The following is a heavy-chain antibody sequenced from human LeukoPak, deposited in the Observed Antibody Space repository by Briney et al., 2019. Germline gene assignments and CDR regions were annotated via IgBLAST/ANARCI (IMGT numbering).Heavy chain of an antibody. CDR2: IYYSGST. J-gene: IGHJ5*02. V-gene: IGHV4-59*08. CDR1: GGSISSYY. CDR3: ARGSYIWFDP. Sequence: SETLSLTCTVSGGSISSYYWSWIRQPPGKGLEWIGYIYYSGSTNYNPSLKSRVTISVDTSKNQFSLKLSSVTAADTAVYYCARGSYIWFDPWGQGTLVTVSS. D-gene: IGHD1-26*01.